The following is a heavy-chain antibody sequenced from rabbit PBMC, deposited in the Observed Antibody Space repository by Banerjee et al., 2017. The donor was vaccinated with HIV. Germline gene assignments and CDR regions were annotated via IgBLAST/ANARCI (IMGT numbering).Heavy chain of an antibody. CDR3: ARNNAGNYGLTRLDL. CDR2: IYTSSGST. Sequence: QQQLEESGGGLVKPGGTLTLTCKASGIDFSYMCWVRQAPGKGLEWIGCIYTSSGSTWYASWAKGRFTISKTSSTVTLQMTSLTAADTATYFCARNNAGNYGLTRLDLWGPGTLVTVS. D-gene: IGHD4-2*01. J-gene: IGHJ3*01. V-gene: IGHV1S43*01. CDR1: GIDFSY.